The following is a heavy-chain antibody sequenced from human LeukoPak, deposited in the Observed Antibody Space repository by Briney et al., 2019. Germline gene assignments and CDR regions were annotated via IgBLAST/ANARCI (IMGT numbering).Heavy chain of an antibody. Sequence: SETLSLTCTVSGGSISSSNYYWGWIRQPPGKGLEWIGSIYYSGSTYYNPSLKSRVAISADTSKNQFSLKLSSVTAADTAVYYCAGDSGSVVTAPGYWGQGTLVTVSS. CDR3: AGDSGSVVTAPGY. CDR1: GGSISSSNYY. J-gene: IGHJ4*02. D-gene: IGHD2-21*02. V-gene: IGHV4-39*07. CDR2: IYYSGST.